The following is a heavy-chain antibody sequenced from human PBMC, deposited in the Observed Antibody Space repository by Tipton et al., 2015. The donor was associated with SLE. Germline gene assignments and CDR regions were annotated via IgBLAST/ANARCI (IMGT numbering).Heavy chain of an antibody. CDR2: IYSSGDR. CDR1: GGSISFDY. D-gene: IGHD4-17*01. CDR3: ARGSDGEYVRYFDV. V-gene: IGHV4-4*07. J-gene: IGHJ2*01. Sequence: TLFLTCTVSGGSISFDYWSWFRQSAGRGLEWIGRIYSSGDRDYNPSLRSRVTMSIDASQNRVSLRLKSVSAADTAVYYCARGSDGEYVRYFDVWGPGTLVTVSS.